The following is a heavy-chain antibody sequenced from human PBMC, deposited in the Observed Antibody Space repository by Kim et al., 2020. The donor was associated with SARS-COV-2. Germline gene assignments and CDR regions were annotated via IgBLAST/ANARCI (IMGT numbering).Heavy chain of an antibody. CDR3: ARDRWDIVATIGRGYYYGMDV. V-gene: IGHV1-3*01. CDR1: GYTFTSYA. Sequence: ASVKVSCKASGYTFTSYAMHWVRQAPGHRLEWMGWINAGNGNTKYSQKFQGRVTITRDTSASTAYMELSSLRSEDTAVYYCARDRWDIVATIGRGYYYGMDVWGQGTTVTVSS. D-gene: IGHD5-12*01. J-gene: IGHJ6*02. CDR2: INAGNGNT.